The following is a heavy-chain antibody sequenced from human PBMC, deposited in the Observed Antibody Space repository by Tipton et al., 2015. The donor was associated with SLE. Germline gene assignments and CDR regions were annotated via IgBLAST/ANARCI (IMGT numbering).Heavy chain of an antibody. CDR1: GGYISSYY. V-gene: IGHV4-59*12. CDR3: ARARQQLDAFDI. D-gene: IGHD6-13*01. J-gene: IGHJ3*02. CDR2: IYYSGST. Sequence: TLSLTCTVSGGYISSYYWSWIRQPPGKGLEWIGYIYYSGSTYYNPSLKSRVTISVDTSKNQFSLKLSSVTAADTAVYYCARARQQLDAFDIWGQGAMVTVSS.